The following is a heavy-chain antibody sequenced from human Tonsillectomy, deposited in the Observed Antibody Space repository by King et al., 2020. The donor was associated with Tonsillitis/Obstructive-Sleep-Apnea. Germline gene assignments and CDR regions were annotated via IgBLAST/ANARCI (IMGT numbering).Heavy chain of an antibody. CDR2: INSDGNNT. Sequence: VQLVESGGGLVQPGGSLRLSCAASGFTFSSYWMHWVRQAPGKGLVWVSRINSDGNNTTYADSVKGRFTISRDNAKNTLYLQMNSLRAEDTAVYYCARWVYASLGVFDIWGQGTVVTVSS. CDR1: GFTFSSYW. D-gene: IGHD2-8*01. CDR3: ARWVYASLGVFDI. V-gene: IGHV3-74*01. J-gene: IGHJ3*02.